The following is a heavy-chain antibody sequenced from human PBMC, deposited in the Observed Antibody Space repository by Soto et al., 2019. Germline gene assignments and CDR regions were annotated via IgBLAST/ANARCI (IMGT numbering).Heavy chain of an antibody. CDR1: GGSISSYY. V-gene: IGHV4-59*01. CDR3: ARDMNYYDSSGPNNWFDP. J-gene: IGHJ5*02. D-gene: IGHD3-22*01. CDR2: IYYSGST. Sequence: SETLSLTCTVSGGSISSYYWSWIRQPPGKGLEWIGYIYYSGSTNYNPSLKSRVTISVDTSKNQFSLKLSSVTAADTAVYYCARDMNYYDSSGPNNWFDPWGQGTLVTVSS.